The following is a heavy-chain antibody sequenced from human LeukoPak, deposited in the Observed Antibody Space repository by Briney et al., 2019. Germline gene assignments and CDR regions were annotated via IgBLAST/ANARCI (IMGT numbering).Heavy chain of an antibody. CDR2: IKQDGSEK. D-gene: IGHD6-19*01. Sequence: GGSLRLSCAASGFSFSTYWMNWVRQAPRKGLEWVANIKQDGSEKNYVDSVKGRFIISRDNAENSVDLQMNSLRAEDTAVYYCARARVGVAGTNDYWGQGTLVTVSS. CDR3: ARARVGVAGTNDY. J-gene: IGHJ4*02. V-gene: IGHV3-7*04. CDR1: GFSFSTYW.